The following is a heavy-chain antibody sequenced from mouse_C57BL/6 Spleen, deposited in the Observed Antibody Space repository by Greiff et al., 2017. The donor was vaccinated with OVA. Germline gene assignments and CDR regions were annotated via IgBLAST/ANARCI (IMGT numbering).Heavy chain of an antibody. Sequence: VQLQQPGAELVMPGASVKLSCKASGYTFTSYWMHWVKQRPGQGLEWIGEIDPSDSYTNYNQKFKGKSTLTVDKSSSTAYMQLSSLTSEDSAVYYCARITTVVARYFDYWGQGTTLTVSS. CDR2: IDPSDSYT. CDR1: GYTFTSYW. D-gene: IGHD1-1*01. J-gene: IGHJ2*01. V-gene: IGHV1-69*01. CDR3: ARITTVVARYFDY.